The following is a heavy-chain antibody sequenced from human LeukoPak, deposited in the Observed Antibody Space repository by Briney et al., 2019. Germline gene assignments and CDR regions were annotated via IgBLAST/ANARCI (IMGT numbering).Heavy chain of an antibody. CDR3: ARWGYSSSWSDY. CDR1: GGSISSSSYY. V-gene: IGHV4-39*07. Sequence: SETLSLTCTVSGGSISSSSYYWGWIRQPPGKGLEWIGSIYYSGSTYYNPSLKSRVTISVDTSKNQFSLKLSSVTAADTAVYYCARWGYSSSWSDYWGQGTLVTVSS. D-gene: IGHD6-13*01. CDR2: IYYSGST. J-gene: IGHJ4*02.